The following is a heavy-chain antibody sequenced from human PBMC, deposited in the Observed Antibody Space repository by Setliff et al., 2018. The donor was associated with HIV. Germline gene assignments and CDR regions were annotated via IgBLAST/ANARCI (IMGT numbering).Heavy chain of an antibody. CDR2: VSSIGNT. CDR1: GGSISSYY. CDR3: ARHWYSSSWYHVFDI. J-gene: IGHJ3*02. V-gene: IGHV4-59*08. D-gene: IGHD6-13*01. Sequence: PSETLSLTCTVSGGSISSYYWSWIRQSPRTRLEWIGYVSSIGNTNYNPSLKSRVTISVDTSKNQFSLKLSSVTAADTAVYYCARHWYSSSWYHVFDIWGQGTMVAVSS.